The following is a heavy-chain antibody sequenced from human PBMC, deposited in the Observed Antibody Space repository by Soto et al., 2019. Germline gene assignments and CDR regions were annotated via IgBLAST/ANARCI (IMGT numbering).Heavy chain of an antibody. Sequence: QVQLVQSGAEVKKPGASVKVSCKTSGYTFTSYGISWVRQAPGQGLDWMGWISGYSGNTNYAQMLQGRVTMTTDTSTSTAYMELRSLRSDDTAVYYCARVPRGTWYAHLLYWGQGTLVTVSS. D-gene: IGHD1-26*01. CDR1: GYTFTSYG. J-gene: IGHJ4*02. CDR2: ISGYSGNT. CDR3: ARVPRGTWYAHLLY. V-gene: IGHV1-18*04.